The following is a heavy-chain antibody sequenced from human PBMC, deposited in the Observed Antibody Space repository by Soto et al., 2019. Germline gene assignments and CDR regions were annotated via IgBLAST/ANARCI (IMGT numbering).Heavy chain of an antibody. D-gene: IGHD3-3*01. CDR1: GGSISSYY. CDR3: ARRVPGAKYYDY. CDR2: IYYTGST. Sequence: TLSLTCTVSGGSISSYYWTWIRQPPGRGLEWIGYIYYTGSTNYNPSLKSRVTISVDTSKNQFSLKLSSVTAADTAVYYCARRVPGAKYYDYWGQGTLVTVSS. V-gene: IGHV4-59*08. J-gene: IGHJ4*02.